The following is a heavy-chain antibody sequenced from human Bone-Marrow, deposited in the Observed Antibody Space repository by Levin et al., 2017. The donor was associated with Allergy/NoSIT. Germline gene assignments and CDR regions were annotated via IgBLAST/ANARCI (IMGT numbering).Heavy chain of an antibody. CDR3: ARRDPHNWFDP. D-gene: IGHD2-21*02. V-gene: IGHV4-59*02. J-gene: IGHJ5*02. CDR2: MHYSGTT. Sequence: RSSETLSLTCTVSGGSVTADYWSWIRQPPGKGLEWIAYMHYSGTTNYNPSLRSRVTLSVDTSNNQFSLKLSSVTAADTAVYYCARRDPHNWFDPWGQGTLVTVSS. CDR1: GGSVTADY.